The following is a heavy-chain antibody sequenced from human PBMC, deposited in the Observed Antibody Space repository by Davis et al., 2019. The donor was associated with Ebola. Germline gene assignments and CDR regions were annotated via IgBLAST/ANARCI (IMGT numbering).Heavy chain of an antibody. Sequence: GESLKISCAASVFTFSNYWMYWVRQAPGEGLMCVSRINSDGTFTTYADSVKGRFTISRDNSKNTLYLQMISLRAEDTAVYYCARDRDSGWYYYYGMDVWGKGTTVTVSS. CDR2: INSDGTFT. CDR3: ARDRDSGWYYYYGMDV. V-gene: IGHV3-74*01. J-gene: IGHJ6*04. D-gene: IGHD6-19*01. CDR1: VFTFSNYW.